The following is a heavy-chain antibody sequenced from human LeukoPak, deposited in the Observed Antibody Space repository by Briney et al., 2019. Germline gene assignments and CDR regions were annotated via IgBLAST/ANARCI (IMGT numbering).Heavy chain of an antibody. D-gene: IGHD7-27*01. Sequence: SETLSLTCTVSGGSISSSSYYWGGIRQPPGKGLEWIGSIYYTGSTYYNPSLKSRVTISVDTSNSQYSLKLSSVTAAETAVYYCARDRRTNWGEGDTFDMWGQGTKVTVSS. CDR2: IYYTGST. CDR1: GGSISSSSYY. V-gene: IGHV4-39*02. J-gene: IGHJ3*02. CDR3: ARDRRTNWGEGDTFDM.